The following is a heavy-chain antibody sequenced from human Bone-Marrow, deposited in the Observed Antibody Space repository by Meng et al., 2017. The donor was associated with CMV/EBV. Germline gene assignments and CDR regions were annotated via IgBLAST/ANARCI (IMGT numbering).Heavy chain of an antibody. V-gene: IGHV3-21*01. CDR3: ARMTGITMVRGVIYYFDY. Sequence: GESLKISCAASGFTFSSYSMNWVRQAPGKGLEWVSSISSSSSYIYYADSVKGRFTISRDNAKNSLYLQMNSLRAEDTAVYYCARMTGITMVRGVIYYFDYWGQGTLVTVSS. CDR2: ISSSSSYI. J-gene: IGHJ4*02. CDR1: GFTFSSYS. D-gene: IGHD3-10*01.